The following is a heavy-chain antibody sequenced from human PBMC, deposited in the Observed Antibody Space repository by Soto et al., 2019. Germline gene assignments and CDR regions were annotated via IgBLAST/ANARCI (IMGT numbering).Heavy chain of an antibody. CDR2: MNPNTGNT. CDR1: GYTFISFD. CDR3: ASRKERSGPYYLDS. J-gene: IGHJ4*02. D-gene: IGHD6-25*01. V-gene: IGHV1-8*01. Sequence: QVQLVQSGAEVKKPGASVRVSCQASGYTFISFDINWVRQATGQGLEWMGWMNPNTGNTGYEQKFQGRVTTTRNTSIGTAYMELRSQTSEDTAVYYCASRKERSGPYYLDSWGQGTLVTVSS.